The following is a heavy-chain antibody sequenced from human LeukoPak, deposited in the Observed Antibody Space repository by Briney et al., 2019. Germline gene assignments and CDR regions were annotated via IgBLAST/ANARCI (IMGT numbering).Heavy chain of an antibody. CDR2: ISGSGGST. J-gene: IGHJ4*02. V-gene: IGHV3-23*01. CDR3: TKIPPGMAAALYYFDY. Sequence: PGGSLRLSCAASGFTFSSYGMSWVRQAPGKGLEWVSAISGSGGSTYYADSVKGRFTISRDNSKNTLYLQMNSLRAEDTAVYYCTKIPPGMAAALYYFDYWGQGTLVTVSS. CDR1: GFTFSSYG. D-gene: IGHD6-13*01.